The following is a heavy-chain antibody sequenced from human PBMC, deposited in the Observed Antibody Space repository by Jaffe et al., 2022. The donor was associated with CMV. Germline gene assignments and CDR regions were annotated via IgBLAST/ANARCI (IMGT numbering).Heavy chain of an antibody. Sequence: QVQLVESGGGVVQPGRSLRLSCAASGFTFSSYGMHWVRQAPGKGLEWVAVISYDGSNKYYADSVKGRFTISRDNSKNTLYLQMNSLRAEDTAVYYCAKDRVDGDYETDYYYYYGMDVWGQGTTVTVSS. V-gene: IGHV3-30*18. CDR1: GFTFSSYG. J-gene: IGHJ6*02. CDR3: AKDRVDGDYETDYYYYYGMDV. D-gene: IGHD4-17*01. CDR2: ISYDGSNK.